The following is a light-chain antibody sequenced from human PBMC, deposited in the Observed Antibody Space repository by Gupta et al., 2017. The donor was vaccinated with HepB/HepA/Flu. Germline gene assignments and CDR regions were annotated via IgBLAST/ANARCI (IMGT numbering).Light chain of an antibody. CDR3: HQDDSYPLT. CDR2: FAS. Sequence: DIQMTQSPSSLSASVGDTVTITCRASQGVNNYLAWFQQKPGEAPKSLIHFASSLQSGVPSKFSGSGSGTYFTLTISGLQPEDFANYYCHQDDSYPLTFGGGTKVEI. CDR1: QGVNNY. V-gene: IGKV1-16*02. J-gene: IGKJ4*01.